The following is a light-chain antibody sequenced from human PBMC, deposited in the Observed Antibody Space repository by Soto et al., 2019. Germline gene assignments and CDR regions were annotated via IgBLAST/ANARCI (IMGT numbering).Light chain of an antibody. Sequence: EIVLTQSPGTLSLSPGERATLSCRASQSVSSSYLAWYQQKPGQAPRLLIYGASSRAAGIPDRFSGSGSGPDFPLTISRLEPEDFAVYYCQQYGSSPMYPFGQGTKLEIK. V-gene: IGKV3-20*01. CDR2: GAS. CDR3: QQYGSSPMYP. J-gene: IGKJ2*01. CDR1: QSVSSSY.